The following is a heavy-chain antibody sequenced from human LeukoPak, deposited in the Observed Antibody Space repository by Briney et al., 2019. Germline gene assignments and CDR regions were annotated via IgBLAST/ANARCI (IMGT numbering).Heavy chain of an antibody. CDR1: GFLFTSYW. V-gene: IGHV3-7*01. Sequence: PGGSLRSSCEASGFLFTSYWMSWVRQAPGKGPEWVAHIKENGNEQYYADSVKGRFTISRDNVKQSLCLQMNNLRVEDTAVYYCARGPGDYDASDIWGQGTMVTVSS. CDR2: IKENGNEQ. CDR3: ARGPGDYDASDI. D-gene: IGHD4-11*01. J-gene: IGHJ3*02.